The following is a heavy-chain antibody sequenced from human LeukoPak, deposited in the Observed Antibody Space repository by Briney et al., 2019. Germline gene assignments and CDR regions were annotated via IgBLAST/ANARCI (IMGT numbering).Heavy chain of an antibody. CDR3: ARGGGYSSSWYEAY. J-gene: IGHJ4*02. V-gene: IGHV1-2*02. CDR1: GYTFTGYY. D-gene: IGHD6-13*01. Sequence: GASVKVSCKASGYTFTGYYMHWVRQAPGQGPEWMGWINPNSGGTNYAQKFQGRVTMISDTSISTAYMELSGLRSDDTALYYCARGGGYSSSWYEAYWGQGTLVTVSS. CDR2: INPNSGGT.